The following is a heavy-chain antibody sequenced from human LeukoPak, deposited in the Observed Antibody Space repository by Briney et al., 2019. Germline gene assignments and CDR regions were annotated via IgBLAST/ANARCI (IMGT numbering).Heavy chain of an antibody. CDR1: GVSFSTYY. V-gene: IGHV4-34*01. J-gene: IGHJ4*02. CDR3: ARQLYGSDY. D-gene: IGHD4-17*01. CDR2: VNHSRYT. Sequence: PSETLSLTCDVSGVSFSTYYWSWIRQSPEKGLEWIGEVNHSRYTNLNPSLKSRVTISVDTSKNQFSLKLSSVTAADTAVYYCARQLYGSDYWGQGTLVTVSS.